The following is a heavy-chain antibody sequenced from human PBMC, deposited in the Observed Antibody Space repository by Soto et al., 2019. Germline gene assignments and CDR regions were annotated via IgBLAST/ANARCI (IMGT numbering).Heavy chain of an antibody. Sequence: ASVKVSCKASGYTFTSYDINWVRQATGQGLEWMGWMNPNSGNTGYAQKFQGRVTMTRNTSISTAYMELSSLRSEDTAVYYCARGIAAAMVCYYYYMDVWGKGTTVTVSS. CDR1: GYTFTSYD. CDR3: ARGIAAAMVCYYYYMDV. D-gene: IGHD2-2*01. CDR2: MNPNSGNT. J-gene: IGHJ6*03. V-gene: IGHV1-8*01.